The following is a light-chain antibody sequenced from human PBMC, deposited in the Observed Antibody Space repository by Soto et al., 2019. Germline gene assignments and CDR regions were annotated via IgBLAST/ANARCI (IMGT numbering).Light chain of an antibody. J-gene: IGLJ1*01. CDR3: SSYTSSSTF. Sequence: QSVLTQPASVSGSPGKSIPISCTGTSSDVGGYNYVSWYQQHPGKAPKLMIYDVSNRPSGVSNRFSGSKSGNTASLTIPGLQAEDEADYYCSSYTSSSTFFGTGTKVTVL. CDR1: SSDVGGYNY. V-gene: IGLV2-14*01. CDR2: DVS.